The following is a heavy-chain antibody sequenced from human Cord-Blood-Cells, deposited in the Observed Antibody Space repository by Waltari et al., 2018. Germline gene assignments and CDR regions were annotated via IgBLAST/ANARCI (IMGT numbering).Heavy chain of an antibody. CDR3: ARDFGWGSFWYFDL. J-gene: IGHJ2*01. Sequence: QVQLVQSGAEVKKPGASVKVSCTASGYTFTGYYMNWVRQAPGQGLEWMGWINPNSGGTNYAQKFQGRVTMTRDTSISTAYMELSRLRSDDTAVYYCARDFGWGSFWYFDLWGRGTLVTVSS. V-gene: IGHV1-2*02. CDR2: INPNSGGT. D-gene: IGHD3-9*01. CDR1: GYTFTGYY.